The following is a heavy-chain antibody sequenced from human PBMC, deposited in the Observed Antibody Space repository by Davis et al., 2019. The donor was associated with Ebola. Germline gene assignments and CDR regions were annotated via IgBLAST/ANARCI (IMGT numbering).Heavy chain of an antibody. Sequence: GESLKISCAASGFTFSGSAMHWVRQASGKGLEWVGRIRSKANSYATAYAASVKGRFTISRDDSKNTAYLQMNSLKTEDTAVYYCARDQWLRGYYYGMDLWGQGTLITVSS. CDR2: IRSKANSYAT. J-gene: IGHJ6*02. CDR1: GFTFSGSA. CDR3: ARDQWLRGYYYGMDL. V-gene: IGHV3-73*01. D-gene: IGHD5-12*01.